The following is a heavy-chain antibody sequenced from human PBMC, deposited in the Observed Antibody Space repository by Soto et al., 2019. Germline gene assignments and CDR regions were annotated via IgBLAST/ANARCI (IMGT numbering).Heavy chain of an antibody. J-gene: IGHJ6*02. CDR2: INSNGSST. D-gene: IGHD2-15*01. Sequence: EVQLVESGGGLVQPGGSLRLSCAASGFTFSSYWMHWVRQAPGKGLVWVSRINSNGSSTSYADSVKGRFTISRDNAKNTLYLQMNSLRAEDKAVYYCTRDGGGNYYYGMAVWGQGTTVTVSS. CDR1: GFTFSSYW. V-gene: IGHV3-74*01. CDR3: TRDGGGNYYYGMAV.